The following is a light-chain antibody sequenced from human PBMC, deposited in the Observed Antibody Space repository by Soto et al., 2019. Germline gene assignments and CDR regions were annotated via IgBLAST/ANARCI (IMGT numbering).Light chain of an antibody. CDR3: QQYGSSSGIT. J-gene: IGKJ5*01. CDR1: QSVGTS. CDR2: GAS. V-gene: IGKV3-20*01. Sequence: EIVRTQSPATLSVSPGQRVTLSCRASQSVGTSIAWYQKKPGQAPRLLLYGASSRATGIPDRFSGSGSGTDLTLTISRLEPEDFAVYYCQQYGSSSGITFGQGTRLEIK.